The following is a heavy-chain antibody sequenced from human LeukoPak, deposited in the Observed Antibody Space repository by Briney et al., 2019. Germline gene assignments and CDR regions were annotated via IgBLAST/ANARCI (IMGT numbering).Heavy chain of an antibody. Sequence: AGGSLRLSCAASGFTFSSYWMSWVRQAPGKRLEWVANIKQDGSEKYYVDSVKGRFTISRDNAKNSLYLQMNSLRAEDTAVYYCARWTGRNSYYYYYMDVWGKGTTVTVSS. CDR3: ARWTGRNSYYYYYMDV. V-gene: IGHV3-7*01. CDR1: GFTFSSYW. CDR2: IKQDGSEK. D-gene: IGHD1-14*01. J-gene: IGHJ6*03.